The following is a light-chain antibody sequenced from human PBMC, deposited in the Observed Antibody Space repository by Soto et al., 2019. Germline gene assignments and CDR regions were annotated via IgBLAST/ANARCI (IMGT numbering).Light chain of an antibody. CDR2: DAS. V-gene: IGKV3-20*01. Sequence: EFVLPQSQGPLSLSPGERPTLSCRASQTVRNNYLAWYQQKHGQAPRXXIYDASSRATGIPDRFSGGGSGTDLTITISRLEPEDCEVYYGQQFSSYPLTFGGGTKVDIK. CDR1: QTVRNNY. J-gene: IGKJ4*01. CDR3: QQFSSYPLT.